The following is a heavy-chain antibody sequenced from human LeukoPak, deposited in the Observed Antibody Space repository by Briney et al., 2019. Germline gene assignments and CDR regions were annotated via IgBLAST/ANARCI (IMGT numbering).Heavy chain of an antibody. CDR2: ICGYYSTI. CDR3: ARGIYSYVDMEYFDH. V-gene: IGHV3-48*04. D-gene: IGHD5-12*01. Sequence: PGGSLRLSCAASGFNFSRYSMSWVRQVPGKGLALVSYICGYYSTIYYADSVKGRFTISRDNAKNSLYLQMNSLRAEDTAVYYCARGIYSYVDMEYFDHWGQGTLVTVSS. J-gene: IGHJ4*02. CDR1: GFNFSRYS.